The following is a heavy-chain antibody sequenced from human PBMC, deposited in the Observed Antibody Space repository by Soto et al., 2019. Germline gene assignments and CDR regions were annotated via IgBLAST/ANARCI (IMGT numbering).Heavy chain of an antibody. Sequence: GXAVKVSCNASGYPFTSYGIIWVRQAPGQGLEWMGWISAYNGNTNYAQKLQGRVTMTTDTSTSTAYMELRSLRSDDTAVYYCARGYYYDRNTLYYYYYGMDVWGQGTTVTVSS. CDR3: ARGYYYDRNTLYYYYYGMDV. CDR1: GYPFTSYG. J-gene: IGHJ6*02. V-gene: IGHV1-18*01. D-gene: IGHD3-22*01. CDR2: ISAYNGNT.